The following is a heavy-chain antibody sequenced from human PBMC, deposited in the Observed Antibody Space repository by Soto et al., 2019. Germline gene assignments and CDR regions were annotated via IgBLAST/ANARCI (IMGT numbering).Heavy chain of an antibody. J-gene: IGHJ5*02. V-gene: IGHV4-31*03. CDR3: ARRDRSGYSYWLDT. Sequence: SETLSLTCTVSGGSISDGYYWSWIRQHPGKGLEWIGSISYSGSTSYNPSLKSRLTISVDRSKSQFSLNLSSVTAADTAVYYCARRDRSGYSYWLDTWGQGTLVTASS. D-gene: IGHD3-22*01. CDR2: ISYSGST. CDR1: GGSISDGYY.